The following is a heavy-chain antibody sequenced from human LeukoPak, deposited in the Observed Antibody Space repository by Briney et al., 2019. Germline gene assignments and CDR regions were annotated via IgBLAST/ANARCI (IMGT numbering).Heavy chain of an antibody. CDR3: ARLRLSGGSFSVGWFDP. D-gene: IGHD1-26*01. CDR1: DEVITSNNW. Sequence: SGTLSLTCTVSDEVITSNNWWSWVRQSPGKGLEWIGEIFHSGTTRYKASLESRVTMLLDKSKYQFSLRLNSVTAADTAVYFCARLRLSGGSFSVGWFDPWGQGIQVTVSS. V-gene: IGHV4-4*02. J-gene: IGHJ5*02. CDR2: IFHSGTT.